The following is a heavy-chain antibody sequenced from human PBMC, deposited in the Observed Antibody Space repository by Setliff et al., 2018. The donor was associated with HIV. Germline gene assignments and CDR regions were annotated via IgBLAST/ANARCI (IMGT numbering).Heavy chain of an antibody. J-gene: IGHJ4*02. D-gene: IGHD3-3*01. CDR1: GFTFSSYM. CDR3: VKDVVKFWSGSGALDF. V-gene: IGHV3-33*06. CDR2: IWYDASKK. Sequence: GESLKISCAASGFTFSSYMMNWVRQAPGKGLKWVALIWYDASKKEYAESVKGRFNILRDDSKKTVDLQMNSLRADDTAVYYCVKDVVKFWSGSGALDFWGPGTLVTVSS.